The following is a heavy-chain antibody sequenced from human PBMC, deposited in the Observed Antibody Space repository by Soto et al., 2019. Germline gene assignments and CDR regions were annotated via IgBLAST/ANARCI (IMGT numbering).Heavy chain of an antibody. V-gene: IGHV4-59*08. D-gene: IGHD2-15*01. Sequence: SETLSLTCTVSGGSISSYYWSWIRQPPGKGLERIGYIYYSGSTNYNPSLKSRVTISVDTSKNQFSLKLSSVTAADTAVYYCARRGRGSCYDYWGQGTLVTVSS. CDR3: ARRGRGSCYDY. J-gene: IGHJ4*02. CDR2: IYYSGST. CDR1: GGSISSYY.